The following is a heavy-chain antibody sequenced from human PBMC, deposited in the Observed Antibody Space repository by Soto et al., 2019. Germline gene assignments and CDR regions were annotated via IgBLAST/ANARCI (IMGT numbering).Heavy chain of an antibody. CDR1: GYTFTSYG. CDR2: ISAYNGNT. V-gene: IGHV1-18*04. D-gene: IGHD5-18*01. J-gene: IGHJ4*02. Sequence: SXKVACEASGYTFTSYGISWVRQAPGQGLDWMGWISAYNGNTKYAQDLQGRVTMTTDTSISTAYMELSRLRSDDTAVYYCARRIGYSYGLPDYWGQGTLVTVYS. CDR3: ARRIGYSYGLPDY.